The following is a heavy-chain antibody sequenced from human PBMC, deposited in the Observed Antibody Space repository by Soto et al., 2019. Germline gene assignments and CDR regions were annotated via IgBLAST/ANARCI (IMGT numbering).Heavy chain of an antibody. CDR2: MNPNSGNT. D-gene: IGHD6-13*01. Sequence: QVQLVQSGAEVKKPGASVKVSCKASGYTFTSYDINWVRQATGQGLEWMGWMNPNSGNTGYAQKFKGMVTMTRNTSISTAYMELSSLRSEDTAVSYCARERSAAGTGGFDPWGQGTLVTVSS. CDR1: GYTFTSYD. V-gene: IGHV1-8*01. CDR3: ARERSAAGTGGFDP. J-gene: IGHJ5*02.